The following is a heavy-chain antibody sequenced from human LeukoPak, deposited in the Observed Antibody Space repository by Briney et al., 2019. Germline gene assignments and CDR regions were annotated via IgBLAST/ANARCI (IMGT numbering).Heavy chain of an antibody. D-gene: IGHD3-9*01. J-gene: IGHJ3*02. Sequence: PGGSLRLSCAASGFTFSSYAMHWVRQAPGKGLEWVAVISYDGSNKYYADSVKGRFTISRDNSKNTLYLHINSLRAEDTAVYYCAKSSSDWLRALDIWGQGTMDTVSS. CDR1: GFTFSSYA. CDR2: ISYDGSNK. V-gene: IGHV3-30-3*02. CDR3: AKSSSDWLRALDI.